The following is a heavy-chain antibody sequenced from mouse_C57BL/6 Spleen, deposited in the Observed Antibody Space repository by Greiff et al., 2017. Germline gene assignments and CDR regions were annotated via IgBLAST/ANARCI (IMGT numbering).Heavy chain of an antibody. Sequence: QVQLQQPGAELVMPGASVKLSCKASGYTFTSHWMHWVKQRPGQGLEWIGEIDPSDSYTNYNQKFKGKSTLTVDKSSSTAYMQLSSLTSEDSAVYYCVIYYDYDGFAYWGQGTLGTVSA. CDR1: GYTFTSHW. CDR2: IDPSDSYT. V-gene: IGHV1-69*01. D-gene: IGHD2-4*01. J-gene: IGHJ3*01. CDR3: VIYYDYDGFAY.